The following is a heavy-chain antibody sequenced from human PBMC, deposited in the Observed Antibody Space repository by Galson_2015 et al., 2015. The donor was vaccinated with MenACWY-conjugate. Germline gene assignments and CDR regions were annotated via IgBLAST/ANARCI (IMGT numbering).Heavy chain of an antibody. D-gene: IGHD1-7*01. V-gene: IGHV3-48*04. CDR1: GFTFSSYS. CDR2: ISSSSSTI. CDR3: ARDQNWNYGKYYYGMDV. J-gene: IGHJ6*02. Sequence: SLRLSCAASGFTFSSYSMNWVRQAPGKGLEWVSYISSSSSTIYYADSVKGRFAISRDNAKNSLYLQMNSLRAEDTAVYYCARDQNWNYGKYYYGMDVWGQGTTVTVSS.